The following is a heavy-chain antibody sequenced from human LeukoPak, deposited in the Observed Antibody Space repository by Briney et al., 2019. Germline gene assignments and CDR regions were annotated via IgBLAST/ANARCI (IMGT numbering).Heavy chain of an antibody. CDR3: AHTRPYYYDSSGYFEAEAVDY. CDR1: GFTFSSYG. CDR2: IRYDGSNK. D-gene: IGHD3-22*01. J-gene: IGHJ4*02. V-gene: IGHV3-30*02. Sequence: HPGGSLRLSCAASGFTFSSYGMHWVRQAPGKGLEWVAFIRYDGSNKYYADSVKGRFTISRDNSKNTLYLQMNSLRAEDTAVYYCAHTRPYYYDSSGYFEAEAVDYWGQGTLVTVSS.